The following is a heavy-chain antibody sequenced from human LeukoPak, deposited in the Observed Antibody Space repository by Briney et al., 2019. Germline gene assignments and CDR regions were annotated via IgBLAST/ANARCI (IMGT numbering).Heavy chain of an antibody. CDR3: ARWDAYCSGGRCYSGDFAFDI. Sequence: GGSLRLSCAASGFNFNNYWMSWLRQAPGKGLEWVASMKGDGSVKHFLDSVEGRFTISRDNAKNSLYLQMNSLRAEDTAVYYCARWDAYCSGGRCYSGDFAFDIWGQGTMVTVSS. V-gene: IGHV3-7*01. CDR1: GFNFNNYW. J-gene: IGHJ3*02. CDR2: MKGDGSVK. D-gene: IGHD2-15*01.